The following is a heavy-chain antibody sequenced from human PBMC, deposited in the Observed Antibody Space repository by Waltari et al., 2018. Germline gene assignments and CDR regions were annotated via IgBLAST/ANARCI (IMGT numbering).Heavy chain of an antibody. D-gene: IGHD2-15*01. Sequence: QLQLQESGPGLVKPSETLSLTCTVSGGSISSSSYYWGWIRQPPGKGLEWIGSIYYSGGTYYNPSLKSRVTISVDTSKNQFSLKLSSVTAADTAVYYCARVKVAARNFDYWGQGTLVTVSS. J-gene: IGHJ4*02. CDR3: ARVKVAARNFDY. CDR2: IYYSGGT. CDR1: GGSISSSSYY. V-gene: IGHV4-39*07.